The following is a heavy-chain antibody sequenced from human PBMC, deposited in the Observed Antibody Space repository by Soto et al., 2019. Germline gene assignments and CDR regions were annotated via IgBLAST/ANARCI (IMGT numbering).Heavy chain of an antibody. Sequence: SETLSLTCTVSGGSISDDDYYWNWIRQSPGKGLEWIGHIYYNGNTYYNPSLKSRLTMSLDTSQNQFSLHLTSVIAADSALYFCARATTVTSSFFFYGLDVWGQGTTVT. CDR2: IYYNGNT. J-gene: IGHJ6*02. CDR1: GGSISDDDYY. V-gene: IGHV4-30-4*01. D-gene: IGHD4-17*01. CDR3: ARATTVTSSFFFYGLDV.